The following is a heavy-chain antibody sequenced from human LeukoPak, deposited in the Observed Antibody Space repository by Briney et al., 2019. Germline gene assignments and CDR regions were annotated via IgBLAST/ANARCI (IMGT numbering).Heavy chain of an antibody. CDR3: ARCRSYPGAFDI. V-gene: IGHV3-11*01. CDR2: ISSSGSTI. Sequence: GGSLRLSCAASGFTFSDYYMSWIRQAPGKGLEWVSYISSSGSTIYYADSVKGRFTISRDNSKNTLYLQMNSLRAEDTAVYYCARCRSYPGAFDIWGQGTMVTVSS. J-gene: IGHJ3*02. CDR1: GFTFSDYY. D-gene: IGHD1-26*01.